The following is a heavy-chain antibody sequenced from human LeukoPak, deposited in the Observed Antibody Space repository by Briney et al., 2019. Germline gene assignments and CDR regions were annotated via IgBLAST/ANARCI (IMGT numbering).Heavy chain of an antibody. V-gene: IGHV1-8*01. CDR1: GYTFTSYD. D-gene: IGHD6-6*01. CDR3: ARVFRSITARLDFDY. CDR2: VNPNSGNT. Sequence: ASVKVSCKASGYTFTSYDINWVRQATGQGLEWMGWVNPNSGNTGYAQKFQGRVTMTRDTSITTAYMELSRLRSDDTAVYYCARVFRSITARLDFDYWGQGTLVTVSS. J-gene: IGHJ4*02.